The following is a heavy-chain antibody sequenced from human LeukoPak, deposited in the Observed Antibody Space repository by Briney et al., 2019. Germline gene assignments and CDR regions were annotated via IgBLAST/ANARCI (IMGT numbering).Heavy chain of an antibody. J-gene: IGHJ6*02. CDR1: GFTFSSYA. D-gene: IGHD3-10*01. CDR2: ISSNGVTT. Sequence: SGGSLRLSCSASGFTFSSYAINGSRQVPGKGLDYVSGISSNGVTTYYADSVKGRFTISRDNSKNTVYLQMSSLRAEDTAVYYCVKGRAMYYFGSGSYYNVGYGMDVWGQGTTVTVSS. CDR3: VKGRAMYYFGSGSYYNVGYGMDV. V-gene: IGHV3-64D*06.